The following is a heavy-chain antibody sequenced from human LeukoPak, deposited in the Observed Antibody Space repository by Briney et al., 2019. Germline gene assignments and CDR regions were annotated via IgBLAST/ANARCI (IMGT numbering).Heavy chain of an antibody. Sequence: GGSLRLSCAASGFTFSSYSMNWVRQAPGKGLEWVSSISSSSSYIYYADSVKGRFTISRDNAKNSLYLQMNSLRAGDTAVYYCARAASNWGDAFDIWGQGTMVTVSS. CDR2: ISSSSSYI. D-gene: IGHD7-27*01. V-gene: IGHV3-21*01. J-gene: IGHJ3*02. CDR1: GFTFSSYS. CDR3: ARAASNWGDAFDI.